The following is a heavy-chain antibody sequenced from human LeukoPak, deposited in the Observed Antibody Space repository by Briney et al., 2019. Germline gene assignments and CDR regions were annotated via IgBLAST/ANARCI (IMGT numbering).Heavy chain of an antibody. Sequence: SETLSLTCTVSGGSISGSSYYWGWIRQPPGKGLEWIGSIYYSGSTYYNPSLKSRVTISVDTSKNQFSLKLSSVTAADTAVYYCAGPLWSRPWGQGTLVTVSS. J-gene: IGHJ5*02. CDR3: AGPLWSRP. V-gene: IGHV4-39*01. CDR1: GGSISGSSYY. D-gene: IGHD3-10*01. CDR2: IYYSGST.